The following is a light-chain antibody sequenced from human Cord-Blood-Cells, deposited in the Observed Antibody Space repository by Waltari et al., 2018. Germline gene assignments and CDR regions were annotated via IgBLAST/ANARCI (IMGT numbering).Light chain of an antibody. V-gene: IGLV1-40*01. Sequence: QSVLTQPPSVSGAPGQRATISCTGTSSNSGAGSDVHWYQQLPGTAPKLLIYGNSNRPSGVPDRFSGSKSGTSASLAITGLQAEDEADYYCQSYDSSLVFGGGTKLTVL. CDR2: GNS. CDR1: SSNSGAGSD. CDR3: QSYDSSLV. J-gene: IGLJ2*01.